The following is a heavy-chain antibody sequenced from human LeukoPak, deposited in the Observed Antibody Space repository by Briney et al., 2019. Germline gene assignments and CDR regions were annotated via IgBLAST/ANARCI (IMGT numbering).Heavy chain of an antibody. J-gene: IGHJ4*02. CDR3: ASRDALGY. CDR1: GFTFSDYW. D-gene: IGHD6-13*01. CDR2: IKQDGNEK. V-gene: IGHV3-7*01. Sequence: GGSLRLSCAASGFTFSDYWMSWVRQAPGKGLEWVANIKQDGNEKNYVDSVRGRFSISRDNTKNSVYLQMNNLRAEDTAVYYCASRDALGYWGQGTPVTVSS.